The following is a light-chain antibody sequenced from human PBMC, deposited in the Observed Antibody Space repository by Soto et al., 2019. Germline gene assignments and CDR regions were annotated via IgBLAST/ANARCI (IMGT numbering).Light chain of an antibody. Sequence: DIQMTQSPSTLSASVGDRVTITCRASQSISSWLAWYQQKPGKAPKLLIYKASNLQSGVPSRFSGSGSGADFNLTISSLQPDDFATYCCQQYSTYPLTFGGGTKVEIK. CDR1: QSISSW. CDR3: QQYSTYPLT. J-gene: IGKJ4*01. V-gene: IGKV1-5*03. CDR2: KAS.